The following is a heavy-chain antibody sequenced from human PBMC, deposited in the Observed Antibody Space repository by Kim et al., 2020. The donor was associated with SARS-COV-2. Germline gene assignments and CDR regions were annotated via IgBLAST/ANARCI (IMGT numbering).Heavy chain of an antibody. J-gene: IGHJ3*02. CDR3: AKELDAFDI. Sequence: GGSLRLSCAASGFTFSSYWMHWVRQAPGKGLVWVSHIQGDGSTTNYADSVKGRFTISRDNAKNTLYLQMNSLRAEDTAVYYCAKELDAFDIWGQGTMVT. V-gene: IGHV3-74*01. CDR1: GFTFSSYW. CDR2: IQGDGSTT.